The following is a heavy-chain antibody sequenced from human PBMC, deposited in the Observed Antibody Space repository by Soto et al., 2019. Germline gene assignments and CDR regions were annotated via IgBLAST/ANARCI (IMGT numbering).Heavy chain of an antibody. CDR3: ARFYYGSGSYSPFGHYYFDY. CDR2: IIPIFGTA. Sequence: QVQLVKSGAEVKKPGSSVKVSCKASGGTFSSYAISWVRQAPGQGLEWMGGIIPIFGTANYAQKFQGRVTITADESTSTAYMELSSLRSEDTAVYYCARFYYGSGSYSPFGHYYFDYWGQGTLVTVSS. V-gene: IGHV1-69*01. J-gene: IGHJ4*02. D-gene: IGHD3-10*01. CDR1: GGTFSSYA.